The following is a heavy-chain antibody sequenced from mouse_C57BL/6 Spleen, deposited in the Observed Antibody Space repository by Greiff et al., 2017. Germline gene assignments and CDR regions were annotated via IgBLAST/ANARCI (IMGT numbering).Heavy chain of an antibody. Sequence: QVQLQQPGAELVRPGSSVKLSCKASGYTFTSYWMHWVKQRPIQGLEWIGNIDPSDSETHYNQKFKDKATLTVDKSSSTAYMQLSSLTSEDSAVYYCARGAYYGNYVPFDYWGKGTTLTVSS. CDR1: GYTFTSYW. V-gene: IGHV1-52*01. CDR3: ARGAYYGNYVPFDY. D-gene: IGHD2-10*01. CDR2: IDPSDSET. J-gene: IGHJ2*01.